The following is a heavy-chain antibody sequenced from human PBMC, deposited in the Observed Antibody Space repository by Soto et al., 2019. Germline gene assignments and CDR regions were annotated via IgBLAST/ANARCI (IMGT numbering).Heavy chain of an antibody. D-gene: IGHD5-12*01. V-gene: IGHV4-31*03. J-gene: IGHJ6*02. CDR1: GGSISSGGYY. Sequence: QVQLQESGPGLVKPSQTLSLTCTVSGGSISSGGYYWSWIRQHPGKGLEWIGYIYYSGSTYYNPSLKRRVTISVDTSKNQFSLKLSSVTAADTAVYYCARDQVDIVATMGHYYYGMDVWGQGTTVTVSS. CDR2: IYYSGST. CDR3: ARDQVDIVATMGHYYYGMDV.